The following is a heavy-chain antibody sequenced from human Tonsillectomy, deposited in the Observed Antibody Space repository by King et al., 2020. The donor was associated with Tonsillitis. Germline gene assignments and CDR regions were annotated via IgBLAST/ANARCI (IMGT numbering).Heavy chain of an antibody. D-gene: IGHD3-16*01. V-gene: IGHV4-59*01. CDR2: IYYSGST. Sequence: QLQESGPGLVKPSETLSLTCTVSGGSISSYYWSWIRPPPGKGLAWIGYIYYSGSTNYNPSLKSRVTISVDTSKNQFSLKLSSVTAADTAVYYCARWGVDGDWFDPWGQGTLVTVSS. CDR1: GGSISSYY. J-gene: IGHJ5*02. CDR3: ARWGVDGDWFDP.